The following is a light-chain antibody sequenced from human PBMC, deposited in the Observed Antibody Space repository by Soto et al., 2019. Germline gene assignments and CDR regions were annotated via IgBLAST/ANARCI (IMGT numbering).Light chain of an antibody. CDR3: QHYNSYSEA. CDR1: QSISNW. V-gene: IGKV1-5*03. Sequence: DTQRTQSPSTLSASVGDRVTITCRASQSISNWLAWYQQKPGKAPKLLIYKASSLESGVPSRFSGSGSGTEFTLTISSLQPDDFATYYCQHYNSYSEAFGQGTKVDI. CDR2: KAS. J-gene: IGKJ1*01.